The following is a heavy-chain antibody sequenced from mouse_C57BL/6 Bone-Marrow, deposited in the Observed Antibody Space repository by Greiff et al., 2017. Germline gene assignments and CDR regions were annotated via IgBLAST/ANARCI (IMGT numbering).Heavy chain of an antibody. CDR1: GFSLTSYG. V-gene: IGHV2-6-1*01. J-gene: IGHJ4*01. D-gene: IGHD2-5*01. Sequence: QVQLQQPGPGLVAPSQSLSITCTVSGFSLTSYGVHWVRQPPGKGLEWLVVIWSDGSTTYTSALKSRLSISKDNSKSQVVLKMNSLQTDDTAMYYCARHVSNCYYAKDYWGQGTSVTVSS. CDR3: ARHVSNCYYAKDY. CDR2: IWSDGST.